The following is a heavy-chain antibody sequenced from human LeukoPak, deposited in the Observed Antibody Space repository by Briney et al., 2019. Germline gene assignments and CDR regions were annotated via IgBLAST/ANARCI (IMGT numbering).Heavy chain of an antibody. CDR2: VIPTFGTA. V-gene: IGHV1-69*05. D-gene: IGHD5-24*01. J-gene: IGHJ6*04. Sequence: SVKVSCKASGGTFSSYAMSWVRQAPGQGLEWMGGVIPTFGTANYAQKFQGRVTITTDESTRPAYMELSSLRPEDTGVYYFASGSGAVEMATISPYYCYCMQIWSKGTTVSVSS. CDR1: GGTFSSYA. CDR3: ASGSGAVEMATISPYYCYCMQI.